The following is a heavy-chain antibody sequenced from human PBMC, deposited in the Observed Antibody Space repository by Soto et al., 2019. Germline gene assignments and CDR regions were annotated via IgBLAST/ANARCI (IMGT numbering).Heavy chain of an antibody. D-gene: IGHD3-22*01. Sequence: SETLSLTCTVSGGSISSYYWSWIRQPPGKGLEWIGYIYYSGSTNYNPSLKSRVTISVDTSKNQFSLKLSSVTAADTAVYYCARVNYYDSSRIYYFAYWGQGTLVTVSS. V-gene: IGHV4-59*01. CDR3: ARVNYYDSSRIYYFAY. CDR2: IYYSGST. CDR1: GGSISSYY. J-gene: IGHJ4*02.